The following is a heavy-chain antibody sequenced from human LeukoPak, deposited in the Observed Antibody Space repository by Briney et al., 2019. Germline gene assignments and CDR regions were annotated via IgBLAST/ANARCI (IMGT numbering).Heavy chain of an antibody. CDR1: GGSISSYY. CDR3: ARDLGDRGIAVDPEDGWFDP. Sequence: SETLSLTCTVSGGSISSYYWSWIRQPAGKGLEWIGRIYTSGSTNYNPSLKSRVTMSVDTSKNQFSLKLSSVAAADTAVYYCARDLGDRGIAVDPEDGWFDPWGQGTLVTVPS. CDR2: IYTSGST. D-gene: IGHD6-19*01. J-gene: IGHJ5*02. V-gene: IGHV4-4*07.